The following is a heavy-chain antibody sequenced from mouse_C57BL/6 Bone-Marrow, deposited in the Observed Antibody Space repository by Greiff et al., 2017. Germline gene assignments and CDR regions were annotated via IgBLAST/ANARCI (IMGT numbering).Heavy chain of an antibody. V-gene: IGHV1-26*01. D-gene: IGHD1-1*01. CDR1: GYTFTDYY. Sequence: EVQLQQSGPELVKPGASVKISCKASGYTFTDYYMNWVKQSHGKSLEWIGDINPNNGGTSYNQKFKGKATLTVDKSSSTAYMELRSLTSEDSAVYYCARRYYDGYWGQGTTLTVSS. J-gene: IGHJ2*01. CDR2: INPNNGGT. CDR3: ARRYYDGY.